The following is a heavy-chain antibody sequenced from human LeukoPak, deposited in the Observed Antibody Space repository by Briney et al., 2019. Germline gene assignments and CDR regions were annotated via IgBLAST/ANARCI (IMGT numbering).Heavy chain of an antibody. CDR2: TYDSGST. D-gene: IGHD1-20*01. CDR1: GCSFTSCSYG. CDR3: ARKNLGITGIGAWFDS. J-gene: IGHJ5*01. Sequence: KPSETLSLSCTVSGCSFTSCSYGWVRNLHPPGMEWVWIVSTYDSGSTYYNSSLKSRVTISVDTSKNQFSLKLSSVTDGDTAVYYCARKNLGITGIGAWFDSWGQGTLVTVSS. V-gene: IGHV4-39*01.